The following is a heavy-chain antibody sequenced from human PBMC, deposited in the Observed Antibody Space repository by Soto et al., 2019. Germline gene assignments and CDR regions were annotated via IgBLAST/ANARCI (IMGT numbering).Heavy chain of an antibody. CDR2: ISYDGSHE. CDR1: GTTFGIYA. Sequence: QVQLVESGGDVVQPGRSLRLSCAGSGTTFGIYAMHWVRQAPGKGLEWVAVISYDGSHEFYADSVKGRFTISRDNSNNMLYLQMNSLKTDDAAVYFCGGGHSDLYYYYGLDFWGQGTTVTVSS. V-gene: IGHV3-30*03. J-gene: IGHJ6*02. CDR3: GGGHSDLYYYYGLDF. D-gene: IGHD2-21*01.